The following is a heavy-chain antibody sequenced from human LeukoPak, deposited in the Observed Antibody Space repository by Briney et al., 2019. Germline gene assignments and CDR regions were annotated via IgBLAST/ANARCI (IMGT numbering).Heavy chain of an antibody. CDR2: MNPNSGNT. CDR3: ARCGGNDDYDNDAFDI. Sequence: ASVKVSCKASGYTFTSYDINWVRQATGQGLEWMGWMNPNSGNTGYAQKFQGRVTMTRNTSISTAYMELSSLRSEDTAVYCCARCGGNDDYDNDAFDIWGQGTMVTVSS. J-gene: IGHJ3*02. CDR1: GYTFTSYD. V-gene: IGHV1-8*01. D-gene: IGHD3-22*01.